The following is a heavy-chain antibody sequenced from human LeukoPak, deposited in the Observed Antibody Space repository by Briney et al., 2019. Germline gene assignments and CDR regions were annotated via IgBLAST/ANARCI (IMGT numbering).Heavy chain of an antibody. V-gene: IGHV4-34*01. CDR2: INHSGST. D-gene: IGHD5-18*01. J-gene: IGHJ4*02. CDR1: GGSFSGYY. Sequence: PSETLSLTCAVYGGSFSGYYWSWIRQPPGKGLEWIGEINHSGSTNYSPSLKSRVTISVDTSKNQFSLKLSSVTAADTAVYYCARGGIQLWLDYWGQGTLVTVSS. CDR3: ARGGIQLWLDY.